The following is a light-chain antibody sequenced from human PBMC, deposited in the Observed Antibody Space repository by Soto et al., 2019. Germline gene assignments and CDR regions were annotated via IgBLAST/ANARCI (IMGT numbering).Light chain of an antibody. CDR2: GNS. CDR1: SSNIGAGYD. J-gene: IGLJ2*01. V-gene: IGLV1-40*01. CDR3: QSYDSSHVV. Sequence: QSVLTQPPSVSGAPGQRVTISCTGSSSNIGAGYDVHWYQQLPGTAPKLLIYGNSNRPSGVPDRFSGSKSGTSASLAITGLQAEDEADYYCQSYDSSHVVFGGGTK.